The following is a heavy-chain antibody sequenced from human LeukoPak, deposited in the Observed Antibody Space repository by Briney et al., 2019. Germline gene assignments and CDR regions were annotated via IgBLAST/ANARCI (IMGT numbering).Heavy chain of an antibody. Sequence: PGGSLRLSCAVSGLTFSSYWMHWVRQALGKGLVWVSRIDSDGSTTIYEDSVKGRFAISRDNAKNTLYLQMNSLSAEDTAVYYCARGGRDHAFDIWGQGTMVTVSS. CDR3: ARGGRDHAFDI. V-gene: IGHV3-74*01. J-gene: IGHJ3*02. D-gene: IGHD3-16*01. CDR2: IDSDGSTT. CDR1: GLTFSSYW.